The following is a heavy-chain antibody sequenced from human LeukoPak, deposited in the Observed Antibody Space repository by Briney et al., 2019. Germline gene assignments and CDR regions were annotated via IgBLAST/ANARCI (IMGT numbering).Heavy chain of an antibody. CDR1: GFTFSSYA. CDR2: IGGSGGST. Sequence: GGSLRLSCAASGFTFSSYAMSWVRQAPGKGLEWVSAIGGSGGSTYYADSVKGRFTISRDNSKNTLYLQMNSLRAEDTAVYYCAKDSRITIFGVVTLGFDYWGQGTLVTVSS. CDR3: AKDSRITIFGVVTLGFDY. V-gene: IGHV3-23*01. D-gene: IGHD3-3*01. J-gene: IGHJ4*02.